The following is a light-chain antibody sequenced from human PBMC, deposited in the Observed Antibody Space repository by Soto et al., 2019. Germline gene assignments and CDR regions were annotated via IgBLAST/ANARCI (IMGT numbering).Light chain of an antibody. J-gene: IGKJ1*01. CDR1: QSVSSY. V-gene: IGKV1-39*01. Sequence: DIQMTQSPSSLSASVGDRVTITCRASQSVSSYLDWYQQKPGKAPKLLIYAASSLPSGVPSRFSGSGSGTDFTLTISSRQPEDFATYYCQQSYSTFCTFGQGTKVEIK. CDR3: QQSYSTFCT. CDR2: AAS.